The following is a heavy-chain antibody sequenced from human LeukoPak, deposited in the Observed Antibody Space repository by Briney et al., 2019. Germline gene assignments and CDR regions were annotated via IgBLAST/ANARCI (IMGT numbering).Heavy chain of an antibody. CDR2: IYTSGST. Sequence: SQTLSLTCTVSGGSISSGSYYWSWIRQPAGKGLEWIGRIYTSGSTNYNPSLKSRVTISVDTSKNQFSLKLSSVTAADTAVYYCAGIVGAIGVGDYWGQGTLVTVSS. CDR1: GGSISSGSYY. CDR3: AGIVGAIGVGDY. J-gene: IGHJ4*02. V-gene: IGHV4-61*02. D-gene: IGHD1-26*01.